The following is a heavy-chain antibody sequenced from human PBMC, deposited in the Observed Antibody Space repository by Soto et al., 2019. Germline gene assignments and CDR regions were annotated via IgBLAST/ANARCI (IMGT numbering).Heavy chain of an antibody. CDR3: ARDITGTNSWFDP. CDR1: GDTFTSHT. J-gene: IGHJ5*02. Sequence: VQLVQSGAEVKKPGSSVRVSCETSGDTFTSHTVNWLRQAPGQGLEWMGGIIPVFGSPNYAEKFQGSLTTTADTSTNTAYMELRRLKSEDTAVYFCARDITGTNSWFDPWGQGTLVTVSS. D-gene: IGHD1-7*01. CDR2: IIPVFGSP. V-gene: IGHV1-69*06.